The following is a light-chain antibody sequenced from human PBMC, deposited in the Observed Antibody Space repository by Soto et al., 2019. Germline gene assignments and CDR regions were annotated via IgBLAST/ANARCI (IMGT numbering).Light chain of an antibody. CDR1: SSNIGAGYD. CDR3: QSYDSSLSGSV. CDR2: GNS. J-gene: IGLJ3*02. V-gene: IGLV1-40*01. Sequence: QSVLTQPPSVSGAPGQRVTLSCTGSSSNIGAGYDVHWYQQLPGTAPKLLIYGNSNRPSGVPDRFSGSKSGTSASLAITGFQAEDEADYYCQSYDSSLSGSVFGGGTKLTVL.